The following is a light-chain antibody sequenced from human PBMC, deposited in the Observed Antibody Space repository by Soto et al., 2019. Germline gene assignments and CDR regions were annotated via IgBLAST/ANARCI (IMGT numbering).Light chain of an antibody. CDR2: RAS. CDR3: QKYNSAPWT. V-gene: IGKV1-27*01. CDR1: QGITNY. Sequence: DIQMTQSPSSLSAFVGDRVTITCRASQGITNYLAWYQQKPGKVPKLLIYRASTLQSGVPSRFSGSGSATDFTLAISSLQPEDVATYYCQKYNSAPWTFGQGTKVEIK. J-gene: IGKJ1*01.